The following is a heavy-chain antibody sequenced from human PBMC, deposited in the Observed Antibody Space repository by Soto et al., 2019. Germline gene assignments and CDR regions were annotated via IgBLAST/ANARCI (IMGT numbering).Heavy chain of an antibody. J-gene: IGHJ5*02. CDR2: INPSGGST. CDR1: GYTFTSYY. CDR3: ARASSFNSGYDWNWFDP. D-gene: IGHD5-12*01. V-gene: IGHV1-46*01. Sequence: GASVKVSCKASGYTFTSYYMHWVRQAPGQGLEWVGIINPSGGSTSYAQKFQGRVTMTRDTSTSTVYMELSSLRSEDTAVYYCARASSFNSGYDWNWFDPWGQGTLVTVSS.